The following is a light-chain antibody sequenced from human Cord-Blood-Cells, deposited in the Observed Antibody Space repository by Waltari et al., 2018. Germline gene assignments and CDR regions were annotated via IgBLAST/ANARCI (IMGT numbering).Light chain of an antibody. CDR2: DAS. CDR1: QSISSW. Sequence: DIQMTQSPSTLSASVGDRVTITCRASQSISSWFAWYQQKPGKAPKLLIYDASSLDSGVPTRFSGSGSGTEFTLTISSLQPDDFATYYCQQYNSYSGTFGQGTKVEIK. J-gene: IGKJ1*01. V-gene: IGKV1-5*01. CDR3: QQYNSYSGT.